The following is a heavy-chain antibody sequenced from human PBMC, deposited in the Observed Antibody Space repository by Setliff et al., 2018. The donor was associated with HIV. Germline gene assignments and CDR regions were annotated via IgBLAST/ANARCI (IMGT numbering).Heavy chain of an antibody. CDR2: IYTSGST. D-gene: IGHD1-20*01. Sequence: SETLSLTCTVSGGSINSYYWSWIRQPAGKGLEWIGRIYTSGSTNYNPSLKSRVTISVDTSKSQFSLKLRSVTAADTAVYYCAREITGTTVFDYWGQGTLVTVSS. CDR3: AREITGTTVFDY. J-gene: IGHJ4*02. CDR1: GGSINSYY. V-gene: IGHV4-4*07.